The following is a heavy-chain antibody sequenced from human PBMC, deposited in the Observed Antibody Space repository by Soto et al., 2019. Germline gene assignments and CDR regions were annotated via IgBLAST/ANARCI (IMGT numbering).Heavy chain of an antibody. Sequence: TLSLTCIVSGGSISSYYWSWIRQPPGKGLECIGYFYYSGSSNYNPSLRSRVTMSVDTSKNQFSLKLTSLTAADTAVYYCARYRSNWFDPWGQGTLVTVSS. J-gene: IGHJ5*02. CDR3: ARYRSNWFDP. V-gene: IGHV4-59*01. D-gene: IGHD2-8*01. CDR1: GGSISSYY. CDR2: FYYSGSS.